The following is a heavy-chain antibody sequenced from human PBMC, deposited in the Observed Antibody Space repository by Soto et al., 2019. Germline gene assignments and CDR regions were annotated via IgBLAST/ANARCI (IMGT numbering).Heavy chain of an antibody. J-gene: IGHJ4*02. CDR2: VNPNGDDT. CDR3: VRDSDRWTYRLGSWLE. Sequence: QVQLVQSGAELREPGASVKVSCRTSGYTFTEHYIHWVRQAPGQGLEWMGWVNPNGDDTNYARKFGARVTMTRDTSISTAYMELTGLRSDDTATYYCVRDSDRWTYRLGSWLEWGQGTPVTVSS. D-gene: IGHD1-26*01. CDR1: GYTFTEHY. V-gene: IGHV1-2*02.